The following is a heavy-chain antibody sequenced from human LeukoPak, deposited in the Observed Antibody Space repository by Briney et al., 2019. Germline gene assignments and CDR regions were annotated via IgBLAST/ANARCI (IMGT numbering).Heavy chain of an antibody. J-gene: IGHJ5*02. CDR2: MNPNNGNT. CDR3: VRDGEGVAISVNYWFDP. V-gene: IGHV1-8*01. CDR1: GFTFTNYD. D-gene: IGHD3-10*01. Sequence: ASVNVSCKASGFTFTNYDINWVRQASGQGLEWMGWMNPNNGNTGYAQKFQGRVTMTRDTSISTAYMELRDLRSEDTAVYYCVRDGEGVAISVNYWFDPWGQGTLVTVSS.